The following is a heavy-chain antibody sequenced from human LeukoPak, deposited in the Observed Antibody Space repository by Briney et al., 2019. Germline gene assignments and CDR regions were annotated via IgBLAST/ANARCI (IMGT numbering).Heavy chain of an antibody. J-gene: IGHJ5*02. CDR1: GYTFTSYY. Sequence: GASVKVSCKASGYTFTSYYMHWVRQAPGQGLERMGTINPRGGSTSYALKFQGRVTMTRDMSTSTVYMELSSLRSEDTAVYYCARDAGGPYINSSEWFDPWGQGTLVTVSS. CDR3: ARDAGGPYINSSEWFDP. CDR2: INPRGGST. V-gene: IGHV1-46*01. D-gene: IGHD6-6*01.